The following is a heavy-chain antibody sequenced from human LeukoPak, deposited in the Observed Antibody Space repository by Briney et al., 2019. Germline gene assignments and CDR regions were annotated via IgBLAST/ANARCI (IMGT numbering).Heavy chain of an antibody. CDR1: GGSISSYY. V-gene: IGHV4-59*01. Sequence: KPSETLSLTCTVSGGSISSYYWSLIRQPPGKGLEWIGYIYYSGSTDYNPSLKSRVTISVDTSKNQFSLKLSSVTAADTAVYYCARVYYDFWSGYPIGGSFDYWGQGTLVTVSS. J-gene: IGHJ4*02. CDR3: ARVYYDFWSGYPIGGSFDY. CDR2: IYYSGST. D-gene: IGHD3-3*01.